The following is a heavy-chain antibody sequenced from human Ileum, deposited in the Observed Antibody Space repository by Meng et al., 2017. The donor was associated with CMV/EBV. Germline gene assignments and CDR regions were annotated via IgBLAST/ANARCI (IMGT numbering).Heavy chain of an antibody. CDR1: GYTFTSYD. Sequence: ASVKVSCKASGYTFTSYDINWVRQATGQGLEWMGWMNPNSGNTGYAQRFQGRVTMTRNTSISTAYMELTSLRSDDTAIYYCVRGVLYCSGGSCYFKRFDPWGQGTLVTVSS. CDR3: VRGVLYCSGGSCYFKRFDP. D-gene: IGHD2-15*01. CDR2: MNPNSGNT. V-gene: IGHV1-8*01. J-gene: IGHJ5*02.